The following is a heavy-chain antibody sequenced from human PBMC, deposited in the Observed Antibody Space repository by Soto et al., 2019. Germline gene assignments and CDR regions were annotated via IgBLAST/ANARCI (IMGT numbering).Heavy chain of an antibody. CDR1: GGSISSYY. J-gene: IGHJ5*02. CDR2: IYYSGST. V-gene: IGHV4-59*01. Sequence: SETLSLTCTVSGGSISSYYWSWIRQPPGKGLEWIGYIYYSGSTNYNPSLKSRVTISVDTSKNQFSLKLSSVTAADTAVYYCARTVINFDNNWFDPWGQGTLVTVSS. CDR3: ARTVINFDNNWFDP. D-gene: IGHD4-17*01.